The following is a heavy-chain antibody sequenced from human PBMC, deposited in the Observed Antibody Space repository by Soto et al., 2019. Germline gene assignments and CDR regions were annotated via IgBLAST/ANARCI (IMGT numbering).Heavy chain of an antibody. CDR2: IKRDGSVK. CDR1: GFTFSNYW. CDR3: AKDDNYCDGSVCNDVFGV. Sequence: EVQLVESGGGLLQHGGSLRLSCVASGFTFSNYWMAWVRQAPGKGLEWVANIKRDGSVKHLADSVWGRFTISRDNAENSPYLHMNSLRGEDTAVYYCAKDDNYCDGSVCNDVFGVWGQGTMVACSS. J-gene: IGHJ3*01. D-gene: IGHD3-22*01. V-gene: IGHV3-7*05.